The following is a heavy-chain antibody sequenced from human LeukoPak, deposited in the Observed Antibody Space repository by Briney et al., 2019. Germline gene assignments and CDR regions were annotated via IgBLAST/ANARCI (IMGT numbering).Heavy chain of an antibody. CDR1: GGSISGYY. CDR2: IYTSGTT. J-gene: IGHJ4*02. Sequence: PSETLSLTCAVSGGSISGYYWTWIRQPAGKGLEWIGRIYTSGTTNYNPTLKSRVTMSVDTSKNQFSLKLSSVTAADTAVYYCAGKGITMIVAPDYWGQGTLVTVSS. D-gene: IGHD3-22*01. V-gene: IGHV4-4*07. CDR3: AGKGITMIVAPDY.